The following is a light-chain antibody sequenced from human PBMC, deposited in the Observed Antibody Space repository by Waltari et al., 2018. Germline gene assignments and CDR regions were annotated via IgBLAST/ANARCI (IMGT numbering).Light chain of an antibody. CDR3: QQSYSTPPEMT. V-gene: IGKV1-39*01. J-gene: IGKJ1*01. CDR1: QSISSY. CDR2: AAS. Sequence: DIQMTQSPSSLSASVGDRVTITCRASQSISSYLNWYQQKPGKAPKLLIYAASSLQSGVPSRFSGSGSGTDFTLTISSLQPEDFATYYCQQSYSTPPEMTFGQGTKEEIK.